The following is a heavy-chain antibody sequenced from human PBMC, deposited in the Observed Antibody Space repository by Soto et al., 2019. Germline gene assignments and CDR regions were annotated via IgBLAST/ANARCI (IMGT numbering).Heavy chain of an antibody. Sequence: QVQLQQWGAGLLKPSETLSLTCAVYGGSFSGYYWSWIRQPPGKGLEWIGEINHSGSTNYNPSLKSRVTISVDTSKNQVSLKLSSVTAADTAVYYCARDALGWGSTHWGQGTLVTVSS. CDR3: ARDALGWGSTH. V-gene: IGHV4-34*01. CDR1: GGSFSGYY. J-gene: IGHJ4*02. D-gene: IGHD7-27*01. CDR2: INHSGST.